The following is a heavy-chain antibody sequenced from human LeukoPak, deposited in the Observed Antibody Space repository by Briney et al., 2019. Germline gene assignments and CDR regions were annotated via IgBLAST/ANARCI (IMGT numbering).Heavy chain of an antibody. CDR1: GGSFSGYY. CDR3: ARTTEEYYGSGKFRKYYSYYYYMDV. J-gene: IGHJ6*03. Sequence: SETLSLTCAVYGGSFSGYYWSWIRQPPGKGLEWIGEINHSGSTNYNPSLKSRVTMSVDTSKNQFSLKLNSVTAADTAVYYCARTTEEYYGSGKFRKYYSYYYYMDVWGKGTTVTVSS. D-gene: IGHD3-10*01. CDR2: INHSGST. V-gene: IGHV4-34*01.